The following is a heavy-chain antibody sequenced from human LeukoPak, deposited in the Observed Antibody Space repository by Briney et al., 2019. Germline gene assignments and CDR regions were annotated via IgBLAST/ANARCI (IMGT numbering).Heavy chain of an antibody. CDR2: INQDESEE. CDR1: GFTFSHYW. J-gene: IGHJ4*02. V-gene: IGHV3-7*01. Sequence: GSLRLSCAASGFTFSHYWMTWVRQAPGKGLEWVAQINQDESEEYYMDSVKARFTISRDNAKNSVFLQMNSLRAEDTAVYYCVRDGGVSGYDLLDYWGQGTLGTVSS. CDR3: VRDGGVSGYDLLDY. D-gene: IGHD5-12*01.